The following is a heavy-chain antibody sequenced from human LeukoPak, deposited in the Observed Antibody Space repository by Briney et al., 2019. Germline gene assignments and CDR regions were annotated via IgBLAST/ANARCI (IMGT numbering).Heavy chain of an antibody. CDR2: IGISGGGI. Sequence: PGGSLRLSCAASGFTFSYYTMYWVRQAPGKGLEWVSIIGISGGGIHYADSVKGRFTISRDNSKNTLYLQMNSLRAEDTAVHYCAIDPNWGVDYWGQGTLVTVSS. CDR1: GFTFSYYT. D-gene: IGHD7-27*01. CDR3: AIDPNWGVDY. J-gene: IGHJ4*02. V-gene: IGHV3-23*01.